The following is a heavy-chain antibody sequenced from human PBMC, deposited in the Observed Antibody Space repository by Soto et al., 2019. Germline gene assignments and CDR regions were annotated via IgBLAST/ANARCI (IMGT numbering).Heavy chain of an antibody. J-gene: IGHJ3*02. V-gene: IGHV1-18*04. Sequence: ASVKVSCKASGYTFTSYGISWVRQAPGQGLEWMGWISAYNGNTNYAQKLQGRVTMTTDTSTSTAYMELRSLRSDDTAVYYCARVVGYYYDSSRDAFDIWGQGTMVTVSS. D-gene: IGHD3-22*01. CDR3: ARVVGYYYDSSRDAFDI. CDR1: GYTFTSYG. CDR2: ISAYNGNT.